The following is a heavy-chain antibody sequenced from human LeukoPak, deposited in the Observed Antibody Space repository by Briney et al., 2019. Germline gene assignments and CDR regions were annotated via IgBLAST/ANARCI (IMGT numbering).Heavy chain of an antibody. CDR2: IIPIFGTA. CDR3: ASGVTMVRGVIWAPLSDAFDT. D-gene: IGHD3-10*01. CDR1: GGTFSSYA. J-gene: IGHJ3*02. V-gene: IGHV1-69*05. Sequence: ASVKVSCKASGGTFSSYAISWVRQAPGQGLEWMGGIIPIFGTANYAQKFQGRVTITTDESTSTAYMELSSLRSEDTAVYYCASGVTMVRGVIWAPLSDAFDTWGQGTMVTVSS.